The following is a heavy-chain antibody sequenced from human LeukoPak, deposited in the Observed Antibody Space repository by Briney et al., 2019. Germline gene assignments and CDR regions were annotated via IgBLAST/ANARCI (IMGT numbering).Heavy chain of an antibody. V-gene: IGHV3-23*01. CDR1: GFTFSSYA. D-gene: IGHD6-13*01. CDR2: ISGSGGST. J-gene: IGHJ4*02. CDR3: ARHYGSSWYGGFDY. Sequence: GGSLRLSCAASGFTFSSYAVSWVRQAPGKGLEWVSSISGSGGSTHYADSVKGRFTISRDNAKNSLYLQMDSLRAEDTAVYYCARHYGSSWYGGFDYWGQGTLVTVSS.